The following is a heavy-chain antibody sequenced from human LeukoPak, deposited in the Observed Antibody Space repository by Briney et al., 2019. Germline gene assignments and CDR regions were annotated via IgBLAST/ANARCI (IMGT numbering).Heavy chain of an antibody. D-gene: IGHD3-9*01. CDR1: GGSISSYY. Sequence: SETLSLTCTVSGGSISSYYWSWLRQPPGKGLEWIGYIYYSGSTNYNPSLKSRVTISVDTSKNQFSLKLSSVTAADTAVYYCARHTYDILTGYYNGGFDYWGQGTLVTASS. V-gene: IGHV4-59*08. CDR2: IYYSGST. CDR3: ARHTYDILTGYYNGGFDY. J-gene: IGHJ4*02.